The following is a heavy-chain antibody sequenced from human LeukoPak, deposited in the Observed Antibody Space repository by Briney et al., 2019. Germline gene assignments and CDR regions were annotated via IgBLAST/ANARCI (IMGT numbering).Heavy chain of an antibody. J-gene: IGHJ4*02. CDR1: EFTVSVNY. V-gene: IGHV3-66*01. CDR3: VRGGEQWLESFDY. Sequence: PGGSLRLSCAASEFTVSVNYMSWVRQAPGKGLEWVSFIYSGGGTYYADSVKGRFTISRDNAKNSLYLQMNRLRAEDTAVYYCVRGGEQWLESFDYWGQGTLVTVSS. CDR2: IYSGGGT. D-gene: IGHD6-19*01.